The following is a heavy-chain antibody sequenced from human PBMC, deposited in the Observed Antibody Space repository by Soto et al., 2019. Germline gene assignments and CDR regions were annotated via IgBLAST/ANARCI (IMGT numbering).Heavy chain of an antibody. CDR2: IFHSGSS. V-gene: IGHV4-59*12. Sequence: SGTLSLTCTVSGGSISSDYWSWIRQPPGRGLEWIAYIFHSGSSNYNPSLKSRVTILLDTSKKQFSLKLSSVTAADTAVYYCARDKITGLFDYWGQGTLVTVSS. CDR3: ARDKITGLFDY. D-gene: IGHD2-8*02. CDR1: GGSISSDY. J-gene: IGHJ4*02.